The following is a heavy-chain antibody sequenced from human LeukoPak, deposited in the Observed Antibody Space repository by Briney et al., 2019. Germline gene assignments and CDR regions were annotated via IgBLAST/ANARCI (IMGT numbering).Heavy chain of an antibody. CDR3: ARGPVEGDLYSSSFPGGYYYYGMDV. CDR1: GFTFSSYA. Sequence: GGSLRLSCAASGFTFSSYAMSWVRQAPGKGLEWVSAISGSGGSTYYADSVKGRFTISRDNSKNTLYLQMNSLRAEDTAVYYCARGPVEGDLYSSSFPGGYYYYGMDVWGQGTTVTVSS. CDR2: ISGSGGST. V-gene: IGHV3-23*01. D-gene: IGHD6-6*01. J-gene: IGHJ6*02.